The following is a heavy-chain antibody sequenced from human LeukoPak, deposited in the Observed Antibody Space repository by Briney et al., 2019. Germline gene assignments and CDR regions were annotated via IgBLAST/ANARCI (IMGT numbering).Heavy chain of an antibody. J-gene: IGHJ5*02. Sequence: PSQTLSLTCTVSGGSISSGSYYWSWIRQPPGMEREWIGYKYYTGITSYNPSLKSRVPISVDTSKTQVSLTLSSVTAAETAVYYCARNIIYGSGSQYSSSWFDPWGPGILVAVSS. CDR2: KYYTGIT. D-gene: IGHD3-10*01. V-gene: IGHV4-61*01. CDR3: ARNIIYGSGSQYSSSWFDP. CDR1: GGSISSGSYY.